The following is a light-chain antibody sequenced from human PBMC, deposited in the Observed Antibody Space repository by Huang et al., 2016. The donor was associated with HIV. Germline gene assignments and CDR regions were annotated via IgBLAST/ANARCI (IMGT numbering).Light chain of an antibody. CDR3: QQRAGWPLT. Sequence: EIVLTQSPATLSLSPGERATLSCRASQHISGYLAWYQQKPGQAPRLLIYEASIRATGIPVRFSGSGSGTDFTFSISSLEPEGFAFYYCQQRAGWPLTFGGGTKVEIK. J-gene: IGKJ4*01. CDR1: QHISGY. CDR2: EAS. V-gene: IGKV3-11*01.